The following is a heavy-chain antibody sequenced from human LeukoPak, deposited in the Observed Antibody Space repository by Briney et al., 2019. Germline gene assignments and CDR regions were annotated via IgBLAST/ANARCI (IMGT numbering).Heavy chain of an antibody. CDR1: GYSFTNYW. Sequence: GESLKISCKDSGYSFTNYWIGWVRQMPGRGLEWMGIIYPGDSDTRYSPSFLGQVIISADKSISTAYLQWSSLKASDTAVYYCARAVVTAIPSWFDPWGQGTLVTVSS. V-gene: IGHV5-51*01. CDR2: IYPGDSDT. CDR3: ARAVVTAIPSWFDP. J-gene: IGHJ5*02. D-gene: IGHD2-21*02.